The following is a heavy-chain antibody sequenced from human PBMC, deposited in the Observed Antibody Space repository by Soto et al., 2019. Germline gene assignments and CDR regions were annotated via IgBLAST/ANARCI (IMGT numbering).Heavy chain of an antibody. CDR3: ARRPRGRSYFLARYYYNGMDV. CDR2: ISHGGST. CDR1: GGSFSSDF. Sequence: QVQLQQWGAGLLKPSETLSLTCAVYGGSFSSDFWSWIRQPPGKGLEWIGDISHGGSTTDKPSRKGRVAISVDTSKNQFSLKVSSVPAADTAVYYWARRPRGRSYFLARYYYNGMDVWGRGTAVTVSS. D-gene: IGHD1-26*01. J-gene: IGHJ6*02. V-gene: IGHV4-34*01.